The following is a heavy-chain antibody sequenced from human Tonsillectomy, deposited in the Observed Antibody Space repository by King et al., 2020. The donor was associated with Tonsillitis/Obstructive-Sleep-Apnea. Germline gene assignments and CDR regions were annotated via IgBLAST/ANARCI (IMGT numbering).Heavy chain of an antibody. D-gene: IGHD2-15*01. J-gene: IGHJ6*02. CDR1: GFTFSSYA. CDR2: ISGSGGST. Sequence: VQLVESGGGLVQPGGSLRLSCAASGFTFSSYAMSWVRQAPGKGLEWVSAISGSGGSTYYADSVKGRFTISRDNSKNTLYLQMNSLRAEDTAVYYCAKAVTLIVEYYYYGMDAWGQGTTVTVSS. CDR3: AKAVTLIVEYYYYGMDA. V-gene: IGHV3-23*04.